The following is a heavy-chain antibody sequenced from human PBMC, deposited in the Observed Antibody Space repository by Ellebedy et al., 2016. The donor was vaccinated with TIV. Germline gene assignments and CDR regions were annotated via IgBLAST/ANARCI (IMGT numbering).Heavy chain of an antibody. J-gene: IGHJ5*02. CDR3: ARSLYYVDWFDP. CDR2: VYNSGST. Sequence: SETLSLTXTVSGGSMTNYYWSWIRQPAGKGLEWIGRVYNSGSTTYNPSLKSRVTMSVDTSKNQFSLKLSSVTAADTAVYYCARSLYYVDWFDPWGQGTLVTVSS. D-gene: IGHD3-16*01. CDR1: GGSMTNYY. V-gene: IGHV4-4*07.